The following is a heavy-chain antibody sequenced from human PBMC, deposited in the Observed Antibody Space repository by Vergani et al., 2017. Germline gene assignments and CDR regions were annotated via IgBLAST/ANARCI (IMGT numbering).Heavy chain of an antibody. CDR1: GGSISSGSYY. CDR3: ARHGGKMATTGYFDY. Sequence: QVQLQESGPGLVKPSQTLSLTCTVSGGSISSGSYYWSWIRQPAGKGLEWIGRIYTSGSTNYNPSLKSRVTISVDTSKNQFSLKLSSVTAADTAVFYCARHGGKMATTGYFDYWGQGTLVTVSS. D-gene: IGHD5-24*01. CDR2: IYTSGST. J-gene: IGHJ4*02. V-gene: IGHV4-61*02.